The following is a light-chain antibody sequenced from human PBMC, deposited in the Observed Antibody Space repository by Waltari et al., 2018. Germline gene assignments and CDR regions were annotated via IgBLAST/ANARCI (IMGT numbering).Light chain of an antibody. CDR2: WAS. J-gene: IGKJ1*01. Sequence: DIVMTQSPDSLAVSLGERATINCKSSRSVLYSSNNKNDLAWYQQKPGQPPKLLIYWASTRESGVPDRFSGSGSGTDFTLTISSLQAEDVAVYYCQQSLGTSPTFGQGTKVEIK. CDR1: RSVLYSSNNKND. CDR3: QQSLGTSPT. V-gene: IGKV4-1*01.